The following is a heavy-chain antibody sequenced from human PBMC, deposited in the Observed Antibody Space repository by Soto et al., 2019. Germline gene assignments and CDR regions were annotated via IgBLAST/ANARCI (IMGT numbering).Heavy chain of an antibody. CDR3: ARDVASYSVGMVAARGYYYMDV. V-gene: IGHV3-48*01. CDR1: GFTFSSYS. D-gene: IGHD2-15*01. J-gene: IGHJ6*03. CDR2: ISSSSSTI. Sequence: GGSLRLSCAASGFTFSSYSMNWVRQAPGKGLEWVSYISSSSSTIYYGDSVKGRFTISRDNARNSLYLQMNGLRAEDTAVYYCARDVASYSVGMVAARGYYYMDVWGKGTTVTVSS.